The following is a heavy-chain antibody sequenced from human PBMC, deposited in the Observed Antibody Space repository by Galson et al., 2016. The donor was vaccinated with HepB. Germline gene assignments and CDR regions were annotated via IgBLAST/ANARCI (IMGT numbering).Heavy chain of an antibody. Sequence: SETLSLTCAVYGESFNGYFWTWIRQPPGEGLEWIGEINSRGYANFSPSLSSRITMSVDPSKNQFSLKLSSVTAADTAVYYCARERGGYCTTATCERGQLLYWGQGNMVTVSS. CDR2: INSRGYA. CDR1: GESFNGYF. V-gene: IGHV4-34*10. CDR3: ARERGGYCTTATCERGQLLY. D-gene: IGHD2-8*01. J-gene: IGHJ4*02.